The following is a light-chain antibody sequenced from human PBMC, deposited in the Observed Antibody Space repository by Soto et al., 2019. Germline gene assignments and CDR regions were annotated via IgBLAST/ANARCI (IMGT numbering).Light chain of an antibody. Sequence: EIVLTQSPGTLSLSPGERATLSCRASQSVSSIYLAWSQQKPGQAPRLLIYGASSRATGIPDRFSGSGSGTNFTLTISRLEPKDFAVYYCQQYGSSPPVTFGQGTKVEIK. J-gene: IGKJ1*01. V-gene: IGKV3-20*01. CDR2: GAS. CDR1: QSVSSIY. CDR3: QQYGSSPPVT.